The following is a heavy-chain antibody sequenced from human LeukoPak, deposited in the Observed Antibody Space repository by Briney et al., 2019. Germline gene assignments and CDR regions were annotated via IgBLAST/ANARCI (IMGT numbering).Heavy chain of an antibody. J-gene: IGHJ6*03. Sequence: GGSLRLSCAASGFTFSTYNTNWVRQAPGKGLEGVSGINWNGGSTGYADSVKGRFTISRDNAQNSLYLQMNSLRAEDTALYYCARAIIVATITASYYMDVWGKGTTVTVSS. CDR2: INWNGGST. CDR1: GFTFSTYN. CDR3: ARAIIVATITASYYMDV. D-gene: IGHD5-12*01. V-gene: IGHV3-20*04.